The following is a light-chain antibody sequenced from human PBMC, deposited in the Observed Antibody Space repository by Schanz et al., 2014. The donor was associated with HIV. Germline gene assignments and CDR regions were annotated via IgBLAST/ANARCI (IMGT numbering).Light chain of an antibody. V-gene: IGLV2-14*01. CDR1: SSDVGGYNY. Sequence: QSALTQPASVSGSPGQSITISCTGTSSDVGGYNYVSWYQQHPGKAPKLMIFDVSKWPSGVPDRFSGSKSGNTASLTISGLQAEDEADYYCSSYTSTNTLWVFGGGTKVTVL. J-gene: IGLJ3*02. CDR2: DVS. CDR3: SSYTSTNTLWV.